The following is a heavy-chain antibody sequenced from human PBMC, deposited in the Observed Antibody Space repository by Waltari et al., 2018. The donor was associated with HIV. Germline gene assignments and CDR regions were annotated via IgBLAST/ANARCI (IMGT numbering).Heavy chain of an antibody. CDR2: IIPIFGTA. J-gene: IGHJ4*02. D-gene: IGHD3-22*01. Sequence: QVQLVQSGAEVKKPGYSVKVSCKASGGTFSSYAMSWVRQAPEQGLEWMGGIIPIFGTANYAQKFQGRVTITADESTITAYMELSSLRSEDTAVYYCARMLFDYYDSSGPLDWGQGTLVTVSS. CDR3: ARMLFDYYDSSGPLD. CDR1: GGTFSSYA. V-gene: IGHV1-69*01.